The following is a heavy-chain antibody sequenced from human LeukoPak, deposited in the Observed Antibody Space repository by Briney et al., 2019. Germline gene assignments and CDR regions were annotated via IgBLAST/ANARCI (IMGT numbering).Heavy chain of an antibody. Sequence: ASVKVSCKASGYTFTGYYMHWVRQAPGQGLEWVGRINPNSGGTNYAQKFQGRVTMTRDTSISTAYMELSRLRSDDTAVYYCARDRGNWNYQGNWFDPWGQGTLVTVSS. J-gene: IGHJ5*02. CDR1: GYTFTGYY. V-gene: IGHV1-2*06. D-gene: IGHD1-7*01. CDR3: ARDRGNWNYQGNWFDP. CDR2: INPNSGGT.